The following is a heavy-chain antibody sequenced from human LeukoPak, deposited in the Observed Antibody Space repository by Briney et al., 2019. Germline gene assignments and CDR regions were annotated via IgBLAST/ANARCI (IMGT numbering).Heavy chain of an antibody. CDR1: GFIFSYYT. Sequence: PGGSLRLSCGASGFIFSYYTMNWVRQAPGKGLEWVSYISSSSSTIYYADSVKGRFTISRDNAKNSLYLQMNSLRAEDTAVYYCARVPFRWGQGTLVTVSS. J-gene: IGHJ4*02. CDR2: ISSSSSTI. V-gene: IGHV3-48*01. CDR3: ARVPFR. D-gene: IGHD3-3*02.